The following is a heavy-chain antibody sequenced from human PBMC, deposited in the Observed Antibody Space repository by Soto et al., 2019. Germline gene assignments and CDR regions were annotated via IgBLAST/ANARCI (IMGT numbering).Heavy chain of an antibody. CDR1: GGTFSSYA. V-gene: IGHV1-69*13. CDR3: ATRTQLTGDFYGMDV. Sequence: ASVKVSCKASGGTFSSYAISWVRQAPGQGLEWMGGIIPIFGTANYAQKFQGRVTITADESTSTAYMELSSLRSEDTAVYYCATRTQLTGDFYGMDVWGQGTTVTVSS. D-gene: IGHD7-27*01. CDR2: IIPIFGTA. J-gene: IGHJ6*02.